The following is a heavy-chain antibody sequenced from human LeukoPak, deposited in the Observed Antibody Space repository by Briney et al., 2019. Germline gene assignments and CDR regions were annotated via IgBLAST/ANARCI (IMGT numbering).Heavy chain of an antibody. Sequence: GGSLRLSCAASGXTFTSYWMYWVRQAPGKGLVWVSRINSDGSSTNYADSVKGRFTISRDNAKNTVYLQMSGLRAEDTAVYYCTRPVRGEDAFDIWGQGTMVTVSS. CDR2: INSDGSST. D-gene: IGHD3-10*02. J-gene: IGHJ3*02. CDR3: TRPVRGEDAFDI. CDR1: GXTFTSYW. V-gene: IGHV3-74*01.